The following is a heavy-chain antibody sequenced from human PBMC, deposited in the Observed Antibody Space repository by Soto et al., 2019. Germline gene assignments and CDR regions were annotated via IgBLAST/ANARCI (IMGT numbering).Heavy chain of an antibody. Sequence: PSETLSLTCTVSGGSISTYYWTWIRQSPGKGPEWIGYVYHSGTTNYNPSLESRVTMSLDTSQNQFSLKLSAVTTADTAVYYCAKPRRDGQLWTEFDSWGQGPLVTVSS. CDR2: VYHSGTT. D-gene: IGHD5-18*01. V-gene: IGHV4-59*01. CDR3: AKPRRDGQLWTEFDS. CDR1: GGSISTYY. J-gene: IGHJ4*02.